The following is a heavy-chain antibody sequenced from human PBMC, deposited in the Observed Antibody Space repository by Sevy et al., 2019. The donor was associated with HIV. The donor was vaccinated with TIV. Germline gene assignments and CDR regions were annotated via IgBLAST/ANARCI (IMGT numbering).Heavy chain of an antibody. Sequence: GESLKISCAASGFTFSSYGMSWVRQAPGKGLEWVSALSGSGGYTYHADSVKGRFTISRDNSKNTLYLQMNSLRAEDTAVYYCAKGSDYYESSGIDSWGPGTLVTVSS. D-gene: IGHD3-22*01. J-gene: IGHJ4*02. CDR2: LSGSGGYT. CDR3: AKGSDYYESSGIDS. CDR1: GFTFSSYG. V-gene: IGHV3-23*01.